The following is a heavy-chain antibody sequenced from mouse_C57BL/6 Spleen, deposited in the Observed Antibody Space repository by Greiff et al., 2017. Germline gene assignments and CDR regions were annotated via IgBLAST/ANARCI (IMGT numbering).Heavy chain of an antibody. CDR3: TRSDGYCGGY. CDR1: GYTFTDYE. V-gene: IGHV1-15*01. J-gene: IGHJ2*01. D-gene: IGHD2-3*01. Sequence: QVQLQQSGAELVRPGASVTLSCKASGYTFTDYEMHWVKQTPVHGLEWIGAIDPETGGTAYNQKFKGKAILTADKSSSTAYMELRSLTSEDSAVYYRTRSDGYCGGYWGQGTTLTVSS. CDR2: IDPETGGT.